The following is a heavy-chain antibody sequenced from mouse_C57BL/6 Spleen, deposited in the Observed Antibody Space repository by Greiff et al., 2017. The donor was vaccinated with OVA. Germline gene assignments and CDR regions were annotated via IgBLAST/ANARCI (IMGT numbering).Heavy chain of an antibody. CDR3: ASPGFAY. V-gene: IGHV2-2*01. CDR2: IWSGGST. Sequence: QVQLKESGPGLVQPSQSLSITCTVSGFSLTSYGVHWVRQSPGKGLEWLGVIWSGGSTDYNAAFISRLSISKDKSKSQVFFKMNSLQADDTAIYYCASPGFAYWGQGTLVTVSA. J-gene: IGHJ3*01. CDR1: GFSLTSYG.